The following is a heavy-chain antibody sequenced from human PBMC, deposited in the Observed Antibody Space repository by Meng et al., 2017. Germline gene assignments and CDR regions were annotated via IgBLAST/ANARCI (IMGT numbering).Heavy chain of an antibody. CDR2: IIPILGIA. CDR3: AGSPDQDAFDI. V-gene: IGHV1-69*02. Sequence: QVQLVQSGAEVKKPWSSVKVFCKASGGTFSSYTISWVRQAPGQGLEWMGRIIPILGIANYAQKFQGRVTITADKSTSTAYMELSSLRSEDTAVYYCAGSPDQDAFDIWGQGTMVTVSS. J-gene: IGHJ3*02. CDR1: GGTFSSYT.